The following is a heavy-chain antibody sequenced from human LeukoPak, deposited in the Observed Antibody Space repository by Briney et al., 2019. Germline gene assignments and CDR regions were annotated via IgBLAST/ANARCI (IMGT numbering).Heavy chain of an antibody. D-gene: IGHD1-7*01. CDR1: GYTLTSYF. CDR3: ARDQDWNYAFDI. Sequence: ASVKVSCKASGYTLTSYFIHWVQQAPGQGLEWMVIINPSGGSTSYAQKFQGRFTMTRDTSTSTVYMELSRLRSEDTAVYYCARDQDWNYAFDIWGQGTMVTVSS. V-gene: IGHV1-46*01. J-gene: IGHJ3*02. CDR2: INPSGGST.